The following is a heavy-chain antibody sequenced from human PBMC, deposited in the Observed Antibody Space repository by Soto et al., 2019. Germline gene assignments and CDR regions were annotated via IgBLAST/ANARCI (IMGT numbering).Heavy chain of an antibody. V-gene: IGHV5-51*07. CDR2: IYPGGSDT. CDR3: GRHPYGDYDIMDV. D-gene: IGHD2-8*01. J-gene: IGHJ6*02. Sequence: GESLKISCKTSGYSFSNYWVGWVHQMPGKGLEWIGIIYPGGSDTRYSPSFQGQVTISAVKSISTAYLQWSSLKASDTAMYYCGRHPYGDYDIMDVWGQGTTVTVSS. CDR1: GYSFSNYW.